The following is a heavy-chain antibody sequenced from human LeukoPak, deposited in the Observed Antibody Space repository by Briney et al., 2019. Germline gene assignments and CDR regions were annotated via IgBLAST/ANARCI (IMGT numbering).Heavy chain of an antibody. Sequence: PSETLSLTCTVFGVSMNINNYYWAWIRQPPGKGLEWIGSIYYTGTTYYNPSLNYRVTISVDTSKNQFSLRLTSVTAADTAVYYCARARPYYDILTGWFDPWGQGTLVTVSS. CDR3: ARARPYYDILTGWFDP. CDR1: GVSMNINNYY. CDR2: IYYTGTT. D-gene: IGHD3-9*01. J-gene: IGHJ5*02. V-gene: IGHV4-39*07.